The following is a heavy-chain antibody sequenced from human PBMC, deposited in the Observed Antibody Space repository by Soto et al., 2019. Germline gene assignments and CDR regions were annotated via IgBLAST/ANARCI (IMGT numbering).Heavy chain of an antibody. D-gene: IGHD6-19*01. CDR2: ISGSGGST. CDR1: GFTFSSYA. V-gene: IGHV3-23*01. Sequence: GGSLRLSCAASGFTFSSYAMSWVRQAPGKGLEWVSAISGSGGSTYYADSVKGRFTISRDNSKNTLYLQMNSLRAEDTAVYYCAKDTEEAVAGTYYFDYWGQGTLVTVSS. CDR3: AKDTEEAVAGTYYFDY. J-gene: IGHJ4*02.